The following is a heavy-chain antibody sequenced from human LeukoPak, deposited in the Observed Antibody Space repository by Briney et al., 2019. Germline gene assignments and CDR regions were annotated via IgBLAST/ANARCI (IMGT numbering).Heavy chain of an antibody. D-gene: IGHD3-22*01. J-gene: IGHJ4*02. CDR1: GYTFTGYY. V-gene: IGHV1-2*02. Sequence: ASVKVSCKASGYTFTGYYMHWVRQAPGQGLEWMGWINPNSGGTNYAQKFQGRVTMTRDTSISTAYMELSRLRSEDTAVYYCARTDDSSGYYDYWGQGTLVTVSS. CDR2: INPNSGGT. CDR3: ARTDDSSGYYDY.